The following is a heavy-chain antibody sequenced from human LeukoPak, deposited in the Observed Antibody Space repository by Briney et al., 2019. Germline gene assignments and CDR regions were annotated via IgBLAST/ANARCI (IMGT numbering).Heavy chain of an antibody. V-gene: IGHV3-53*01. CDR1: GFTVSSNY. Sequence: GGSLRLSCAASGFTVSSNYMSWVRQAPGKGLEWVSVIYSGGSTYYADSVKGRFTISRDNSKNTLYLQMNSLRAEDTAVYYCAKRTMVRGVYYFDYWGQGTLVTVSS. CDR2: IYSGGST. D-gene: IGHD3-10*01. J-gene: IGHJ4*02. CDR3: AKRTMVRGVYYFDY.